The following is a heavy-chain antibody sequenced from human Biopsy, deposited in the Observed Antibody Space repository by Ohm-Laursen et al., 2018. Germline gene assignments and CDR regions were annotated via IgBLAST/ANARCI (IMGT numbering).Heavy chain of an antibody. Sequence: SDTLSLTCSVSGGSISSRNHYWGWLRQPPGKGLEWIGHAYYSGSTFYNSSLESPVTVSVDTSKNQFHLRLTSMSASDTAVYYCARHSLDDFWSGAHYYFDYWGLGTLVTVSS. J-gene: IGHJ4*02. V-gene: IGHV4-39*01. CDR1: GGSISSRNHY. D-gene: IGHD3-3*01. CDR2: AYYSGST. CDR3: ARHSLDDFWSGAHYYFDY.